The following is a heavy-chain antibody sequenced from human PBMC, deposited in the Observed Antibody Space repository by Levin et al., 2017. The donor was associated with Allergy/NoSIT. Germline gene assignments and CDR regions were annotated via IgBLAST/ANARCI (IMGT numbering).Heavy chain of an antibody. CDR2: ISCSGGST. CDR1: GFTFSSYA. CDR3: VKSRGSGSGDYIDY. Sequence: GESLKISCAASGFTFSSYAMSWVRQAPGKGLEWVSAISCSGGSTYYADSVKGRFTISRDNSKNTLYLQMNSLRGEEKAVYYCVKSRGSGSGDYIDYWGQGTLVT. D-gene: IGHD6-13*01. J-gene: IGHJ4*02. V-gene: IGHV3-23*01.